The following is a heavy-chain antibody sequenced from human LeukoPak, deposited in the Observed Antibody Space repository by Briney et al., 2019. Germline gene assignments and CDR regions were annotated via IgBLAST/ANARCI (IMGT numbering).Heavy chain of an antibody. CDR2: ISVSGGST. D-gene: IGHD3-10*01. CDR1: GFTFSSYA. J-gene: IGHJ6*02. Sequence: GGSLRLSCGASGFTFSSYAMSWVRQTPGKGLEWVSAISVSGGSTYYADPVKGRFTISRDSSRNTLYLQMNSLRAEDTAIYYCAKDRITMVRGVNYYYSAMDVWGPGATVTVSS. CDR3: AKDRITMVRGVNYYYSAMDV. V-gene: IGHV3-23*01.